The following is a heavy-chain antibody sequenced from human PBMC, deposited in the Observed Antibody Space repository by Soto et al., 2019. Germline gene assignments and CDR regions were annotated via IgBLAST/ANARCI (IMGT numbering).Heavy chain of an antibody. J-gene: IGHJ5*02. Sequence: PSDTMYLTCAVYGGSFCGYYWSWIRQPPGKGLEWIGEINHSGSTNYNPSLKSRVTISVDTSKNQFSLKLSSVTAADTAVYYCARRVWGGSCSGPGSDWFDPWGQGTLVTVS. CDR3: ARRVWGGSCSGPGSDWFDP. D-gene: IGHD2-15*01. V-gene: IGHV4-34*01. CDR2: INHSGST. CDR1: GGSFCGYY.